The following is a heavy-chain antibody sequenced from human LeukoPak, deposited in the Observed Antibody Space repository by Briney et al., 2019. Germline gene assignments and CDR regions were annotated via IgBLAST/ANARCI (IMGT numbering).Heavy chain of an antibody. J-gene: IGHJ6*03. D-gene: IGHD3-22*01. CDR3: AKAIYAYDSSGYYYVTVYYYYMDV. CDR1: GYSISSGYY. Sequence: KPSETLSLTCTVYGYSISSGYYWGWIRQPPGKGLEWIGSIYHSGSTYYNPSLKSRVTISVDTSKNQFSLKLSSVTAADTAVYYFAKAIYAYDSSGYYYVTVYYYYMDVWGKGTTVTVSS. V-gene: IGHV4-38-2*02. CDR2: IYHSGST.